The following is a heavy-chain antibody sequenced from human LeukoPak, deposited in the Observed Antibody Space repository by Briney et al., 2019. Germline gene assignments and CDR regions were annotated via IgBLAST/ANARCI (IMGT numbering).Heavy chain of an antibody. CDR2: ISSSSSYI. J-gene: IGHJ4*02. CDR3: ARGHEYSSSSKDY. Sequence: GGSLRLSCAASGFTFSSYSMNWVRQAPGKGLEWVSSISSSSSYIYYADSVKGRFTISRDNAKSSLYLQMNSLRAEDTAVYYCARGHEYSSSSKDYWGQGTLVTVSS. D-gene: IGHD6-6*01. V-gene: IGHV3-21*03. CDR1: GFTFSSYS.